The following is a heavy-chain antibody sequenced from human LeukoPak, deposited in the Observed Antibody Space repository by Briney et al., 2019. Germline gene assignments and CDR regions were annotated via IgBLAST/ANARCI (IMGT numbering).Heavy chain of an antibody. CDR3: GRGVQSFDP. J-gene: IGHJ5*02. V-gene: IGHV1-2*02. Sequence: ASVMVSCKASGYNFRAYYIHWVRQAPGQGLEWLGYIRPMTGDTNYAQKFQDRDTFSMDTSTATAYMELWSLRSDDTAFYYCGRGVQSFDPWGQGTLVTVSS. CDR2: IRPMTGDT. CDR1: GYNFRAYY.